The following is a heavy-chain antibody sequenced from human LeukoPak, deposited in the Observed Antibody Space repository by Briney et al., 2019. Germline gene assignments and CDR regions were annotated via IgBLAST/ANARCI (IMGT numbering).Heavy chain of an antibody. CDR2: FDPEDGET. D-gene: IGHD3-10*01. J-gene: IGHJ5*02. Sequence: GASVKVSCKVSGYTLTELSMHWVRQAPGKGLEWKGGFDPEDGETIYAQKFQGRVTMTEDTSTDTSYMELSSPRSEDTAVYYFATVRYGSGSEGAYNWFDPWGQGTLVTVSS. CDR3: ATVRYGSGSEGAYNWFDP. V-gene: IGHV1-24*01. CDR1: GYTLTELS.